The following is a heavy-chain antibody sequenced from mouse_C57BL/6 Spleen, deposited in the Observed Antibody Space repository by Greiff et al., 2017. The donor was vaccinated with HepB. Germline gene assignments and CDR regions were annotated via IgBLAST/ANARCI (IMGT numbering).Heavy chain of an antibody. D-gene: IGHD2-5*01. V-gene: IGHV1-18*01. CDR3: ARSYYSNFAWCAY. Sequence: EVQLQQSGPELVKPGASVKIPCKASGYTFTDYNMDWVKQSHGKSLEWIGDINPNNGGTIYNQKFKGKATLTVDKSSSTAYMELRSLTSEDTAVYYCARSYYSNFAWCAYWGQGTLVTVSA. J-gene: IGHJ3*01. CDR2: INPNNGGT. CDR1: GYTFTDYN.